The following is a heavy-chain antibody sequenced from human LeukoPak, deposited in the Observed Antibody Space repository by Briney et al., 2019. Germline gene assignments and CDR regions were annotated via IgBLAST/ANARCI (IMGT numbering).Heavy chain of an antibody. CDR2: ISWNSGSI. V-gene: IGHV3-9*03. CDR1: GFTFDDYA. CDR3: ANQGYGDSRAAFDI. Sequence: PGGSLRLSCAASGFTFDDYAMHWVRQAPGKGLEWVSGISWNSGSIGYADSVKGRFTISRDNAKNSLYLQMNSLRAEDMALYYCANQGYGDSRAAFDIWGQGTMVTVSS. D-gene: IGHD4-17*01. J-gene: IGHJ3*02.